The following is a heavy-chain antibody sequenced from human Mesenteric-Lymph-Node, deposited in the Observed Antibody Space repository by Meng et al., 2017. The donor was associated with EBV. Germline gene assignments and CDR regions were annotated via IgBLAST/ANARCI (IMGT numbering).Heavy chain of an antibody. CDR3: ARTGTTFLRSHFDY. V-gene: IGHV4-39*07. D-gene: IGHD1-1*01. J-gene: IGHJ4*02. CDR1: GGSISSSTSY. CDR2: IYYSGST. Sequence: QLQLQESCPGLVKPSETLSLTCTVSGGSISSSTSYWGWIRQPPGKGLEWIGNIYYSGSTYYNPSLKSRLTISVDTSKNQFSLKLTSVTAADTAVYYCARTGTTFLRSHFDYWGQGSLVTVSS.